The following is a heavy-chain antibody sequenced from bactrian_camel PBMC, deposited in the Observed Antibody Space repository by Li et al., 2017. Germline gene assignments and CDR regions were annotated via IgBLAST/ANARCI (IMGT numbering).Heavy chain of an antibody. J-gene: IGHJ4*01. Sequence: HVQLVESGGGSVQAGGSLSLSCEVSGNFCGTYCMGWFRQVPGQGREVVASLNRHGAASYADFAKGRFTLSKDNAKNTLSLQMNSLQPEDTAMYFCAADPPVSWYTDGDCVKDVYNYWGQG. CDR3: AADPPVSWYTDGDCVKDVYNY. CDR1: GNFCGTYC. V-gene: IGHV3S53*01. CDR2: LNRHGAA. D-gene: IGHD1*01.